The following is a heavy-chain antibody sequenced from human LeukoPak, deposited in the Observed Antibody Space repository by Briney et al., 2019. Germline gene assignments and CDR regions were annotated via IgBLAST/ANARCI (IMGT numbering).Heavy chain of an antibody. Sequence: PGGSLRLSCAASGFSFSSFAMSWVRQAPGKGLEWVSTAGHSFGTTYYADSVKGRFIISRDDSKSTVSLQMSSLRADDTAVYYCVKKGQADDDGKPDWGQGTLVTVSS. D-gene: IGHD1-1*01. CDR3: VKKGQADDDGKPD. J-gene: IGHJ4*02. CDR1: GFSFSSFA. V-gene: IGHV3-23*01. CDR2: AGHSFGTT.